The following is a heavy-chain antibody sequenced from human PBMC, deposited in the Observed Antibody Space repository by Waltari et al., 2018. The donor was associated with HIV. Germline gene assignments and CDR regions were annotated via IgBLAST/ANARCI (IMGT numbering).Heavy chain of an antibody. V-gene: IGHV3-23*01. J-gene: IGHJ3*01. CDR2: IRGGCET. D-gene: IGHD3-10*01. CDR3: VKDSGRAADVFDL. Sequence: QLLESGGGLVEPGGSLRLPCAASGFIFTDFAMEWVRQAQGKGLEWVSAIRGGCETFYADSVKGRFTISRDNSKNTLYLQMNSLRADDAAVYYCVKDSGRAADVFDLWGQGTMVTVSS. CDR1: GFIFTDFA.